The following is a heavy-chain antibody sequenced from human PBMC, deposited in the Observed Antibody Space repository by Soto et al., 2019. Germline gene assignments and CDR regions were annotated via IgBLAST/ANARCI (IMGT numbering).Heavy chain of an antibody. V-gene: IGHV3-21*01. CDR3: ARDLSYSYAHGFEY. J-gene: IGHJ4*02. D-gene: IGHD5-18*01. CDR2: ISSSSSYI. CDR1: GFTFSSYS. Sequence: GGSLRLSCAASGFTFSSYSMNWVRQAPGKGLEWVSSISSSSSYIYYADSVKGRFTISRDNAKNSLYLQMNSLRAEDTAVYYCARDLSYSYAHGFEYWGQGTLVTVSS.